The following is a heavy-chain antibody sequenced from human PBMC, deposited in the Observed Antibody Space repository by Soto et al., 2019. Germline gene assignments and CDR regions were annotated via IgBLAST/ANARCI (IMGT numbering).Heavy chain of an antibody. CDR1: GYTFTSYA. Sequence: ASVKVSCKASGYTFTSYAMHWVRQAPGQRLEWMGWINAGNGNTKYSQKLQGRVTMTTDTSTSTAYMELRSLRSDDTAVYYCARSGAPRGYCSGASCPFDPWGQGTLVTVSS. CDR3: ARSGAPRGYCSGASCPFDP. V-gene: IGHV1-3*01. CDR2: INAGNGNT. D-gene: IGHD2-15*01. J-gene: IGHJ5*02.